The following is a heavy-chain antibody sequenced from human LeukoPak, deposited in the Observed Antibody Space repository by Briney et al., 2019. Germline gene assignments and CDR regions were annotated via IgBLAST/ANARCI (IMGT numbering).Heavy chain of an antibody. D-gene: IGHD1-1*01. CDR2: ISYDGSNK. J-gene: IGHJ6*03. Sequence: GRSLRLSCAASGFTFSSYAMHWVRQAPGKGLEWVAVISYDGSNKYYADSVKGRFTISRDNSKNTLYLQMNSLRAEDTAVYYCARDFTGTTNKRKVVYYYYYYMDVWGKGTTVTVSS. CDR3: ARDFTGTTNKRKVVYYYYYYMDV. CDR1: GFTFSSYA. V-gene: IGHV3-30*01.